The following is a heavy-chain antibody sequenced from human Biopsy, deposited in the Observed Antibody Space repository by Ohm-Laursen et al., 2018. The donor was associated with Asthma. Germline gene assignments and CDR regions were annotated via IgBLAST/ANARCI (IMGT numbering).Heavy chain of an antibody. CDR1: GGYLTGHY. D-gene: IGHD1-20*01. V-gene: IGHV4-34*01. Sequence: SETLSLICTVYGGYLTGHYWNWIRQPPGKGLEWIGEIDQSGYTNYNPSLKSRVTISADTSKNQFHLNLSSVTAADTAVYFCARAAITGIRGWFDPWGQGTQVTVSS. CDR3: ARAAITGIRGWFDP. J-gene: IGHJ5*02. CDR2: IDQSGYT.